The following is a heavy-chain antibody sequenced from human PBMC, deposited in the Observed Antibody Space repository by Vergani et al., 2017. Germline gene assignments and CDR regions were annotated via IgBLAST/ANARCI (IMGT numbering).Heavy chain of an antibody. V-gene: IGHV3-21*01. J-gene: IGHJ4*02. D-gene: IGHD6-19*01. CDR1: GFTFSSYS. CDR2: ISSSSSYI. CDR3: ARVPYSSGWYFDY. Sequence: EVQLVESGGGLVKPGGSLRLFCAASGFTFSSYSMNWVRQAPGKGLEWVSSISSSSSYIYYADSVKGRFTISRDNAKNSLYLQMNSLRAEDTAVYYCARVPYSSGWYFDYWGQGTLVTVSS.